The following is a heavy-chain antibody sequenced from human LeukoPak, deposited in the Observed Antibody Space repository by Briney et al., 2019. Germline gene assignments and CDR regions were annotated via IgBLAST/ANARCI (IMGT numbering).Heavy chain of an antibody. J-gene: IGHJ4*02. Sequence: SETLSLTCTVSGGSISSSNYYWGWIRQPPGKGLEWIGYIFHSGSTNYNPSLKSRVTISVDKSKNQFSLKLSSVTAADTAVYYCATLPISEGYCSGGSCHNRGYYFDYWGQGTLVTVSS. CDR3: ATLPISEGYCSGGSCHNRGYYFDY. CDR2: IFHSGST. V-gene: IGHV4-61*05. D-gene: IGHD2-15*01. CDR1: GGSISSSNYY.